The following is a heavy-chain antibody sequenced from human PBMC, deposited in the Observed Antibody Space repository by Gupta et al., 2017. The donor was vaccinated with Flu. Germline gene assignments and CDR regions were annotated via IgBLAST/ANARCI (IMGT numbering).Heavy chain of an antibody. CDR3: ARARVVVPAAINWFDP. V-gene: IGHV1-69*01. J-gene: IGHJ5*02. Sequence: PGQGLEWMGGIIPIFGTANYAQKFQGRVTITADESTSTAYMELSSLRSEDTAVYYCARARVVVPAAINWFDPWGQGTLVTVSS. CDR2: IIPIFGTA. D-gene: IGHD2-2*01.